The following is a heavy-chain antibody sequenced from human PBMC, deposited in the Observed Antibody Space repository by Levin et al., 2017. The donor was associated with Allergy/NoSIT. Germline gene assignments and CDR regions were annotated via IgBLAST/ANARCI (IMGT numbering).Heavy chain of an antibody. CDR1: GGSVSSGDYY. D-gene: IGHD3-10*01. Sequence: SETLSLTCTVSGGSVSSGDYYWSWIRQPPGKGLEWIGYIYYRGSTNYNPSLKSRVTVSVDTSKNQFSLKLGSVTAADTAMYYCARATIPFDHRWFGQGGFDYWGQGTLVTVSS. J-gene: IGHJ4*02. CDR2: IYYRGST. V-gene: IGHV4-61*08. CDR3: ARATIPFDHRWFGQGGFDY.